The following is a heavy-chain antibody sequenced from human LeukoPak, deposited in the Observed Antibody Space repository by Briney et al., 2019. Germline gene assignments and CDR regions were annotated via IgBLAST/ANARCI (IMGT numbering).Heavy chain of an antibody. CDR1: GFTFSSYA. V-gene: IGHV3-23*01. D-gene: IGHD1-26*01. J-gene: IGHJ4*02. CDR2: ISGSGGST. Sequence: PEGSLRLSCAASGFTFSSYAMSWVRQAPGKGLEWASAISGSGGSTYYADSVKGRFTISRDNSKNTLYLQMNSLRAEDTAVYYCASQRPYMGPVFDYWGQGTLVTVSS. CDR3: ASQRPYMGPVFDY.